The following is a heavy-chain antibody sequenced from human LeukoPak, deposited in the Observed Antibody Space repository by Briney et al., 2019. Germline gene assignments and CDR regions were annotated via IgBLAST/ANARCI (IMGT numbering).Heavy chain of an antibody. J-gene: IGHJ3*02. CDR1: GCSFRRHS. Sequence: GVALRLSCVACGCSFRRHSMNWVGLAPGKGLEWVSSISSSSSYIYYADSVKGRFTISRDNAKNSLYLQMNSLSAEDTAVYSRARDGPIVVVVVDDAFYIWGQGTMVTVSS. CDR3: ARDGPIVVVVVDDAFYI. V-gene: IGHV3-21*01. CDR2: ISSSSSYI. D-gene: IGHD2-15*01.